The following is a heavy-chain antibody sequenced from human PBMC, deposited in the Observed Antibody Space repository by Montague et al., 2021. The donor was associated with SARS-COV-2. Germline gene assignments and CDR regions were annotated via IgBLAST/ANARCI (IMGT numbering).Heavy chain of an antibody. D-gene: IGHD6-13*01. V-gene: IGHV4-59*13. CDR3: ARGVVAAPDTSDY. Sequence: SETLSLTCTVSGDSISGFYCHWVRQPPPKGLEWMGKIYYSGITNYNPSLMSRVTISVDTSKNQFSLKLISVTAADTALYYCARGVVAAPDTSDYWGQGTLVTVSS. CDR1: GDSISGFY. CDR2: IYYSGIT. J-gene: IGHJ4*02.